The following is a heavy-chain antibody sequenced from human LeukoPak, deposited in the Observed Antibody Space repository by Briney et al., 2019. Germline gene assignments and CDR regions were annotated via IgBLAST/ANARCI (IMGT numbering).Heavy chain of an antibody. V-gene: IGHV3-30*02. CDR3: AKGPATDLRYFDWLFFPYYMDV. CDR1: GFTFSSYG. Sequence: GGSLRLSCAASGFTFSSYGMHWVRQAPGKGLEWVAFIRYDGSNKYYVDSVKGRFTISRDNSKNTLYLQMNSLRAEDTAAYYCAKGPATDLRYFDWLFFPYYMDVWGKGTTVTVSS. D-gene: IGHD3-9*01. CDR2: IRYDGSNK. J-gene: IGHJ6*03.